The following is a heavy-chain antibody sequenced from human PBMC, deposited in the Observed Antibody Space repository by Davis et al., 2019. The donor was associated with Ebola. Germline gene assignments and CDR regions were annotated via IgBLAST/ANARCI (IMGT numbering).Heavy chain of an antibody. J-gene: IGHJ4*02. Sequence: GESLKISCAVSGFSFRSYGMHWVRQAPGKGLEWVAVISYDGSNKYYADSVKGRLTISRDNSKNTLYLQMNSLRDEDTAVYYCARVATTVTIRIDYWGQGTLVTVSS. V-gene: IGHV3-30*03. CDR2: ISYDGSNK. CDR1: GFSFRSYG. D-gene: IGHD4-17*01. CDR3: ARVATTVTIRIDY.